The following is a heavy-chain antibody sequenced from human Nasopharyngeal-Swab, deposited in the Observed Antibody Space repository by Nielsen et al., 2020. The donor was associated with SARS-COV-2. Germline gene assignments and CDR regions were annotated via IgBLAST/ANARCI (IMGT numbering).Heavy chain of an antibody. CDR3: AKATAVGDAFDI. J-gene: IGHJ3*02. Sequence: GESLKISCVASGFTFITSWMHWVRQTPGEGLVWVARVNGDGTLITYADSVKGRFTVSRDNAKNTLYLQMNSLRAEDTALYYCAKATAVGDAFDIWGQGTMVTVSS. D-gene: IGHD5-18*01. CDR2: VNGDGTLI. V-gene: IGHV3-74*03. CDR1: GFTFITSW.